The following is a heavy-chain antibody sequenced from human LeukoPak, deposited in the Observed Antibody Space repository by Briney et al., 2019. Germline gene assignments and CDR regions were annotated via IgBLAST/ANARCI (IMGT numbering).Heavy chain of an antibody. CDR3: ARDVDDSGYDFWFDP. CDR2: ISSSSSYI. J-gene: IGHJ5*02. Sequence: GGSLRLSCAASGFTFSSYSMNWVRQAPGKGLEWVSSISSSSSYIYYADSVKGRFTISRDNAKNSLYLQMNSLRAEDTAVYYCARDVDDSGYDFWFDPWRQGTLVTVSS. D-gene: IGHD5-12*01. V-gene: IGHV3-21*01. CDR1: GFTFSSYS.